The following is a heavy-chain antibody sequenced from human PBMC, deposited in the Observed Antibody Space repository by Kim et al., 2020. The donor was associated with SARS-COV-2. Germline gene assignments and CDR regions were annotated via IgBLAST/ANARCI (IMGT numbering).Heavy chain of an antibody. CDR1: GFNFDEFV. D-gene: IGHD2-15*01. CDR3: GKGAGHCSGGTCYVDN. Sequence: GGSLRLSCAASGFNFDEFVMHWVRQRPGKGLEWVSLLTVYGTEGLYADSVKGRFTISRDNYGNILYLQMSDLTPEDTALYYCGKGAGHCSGGTCYVDNWGPGTLVTVSS. J-gene: IGHJ4*02. CDR2: LTVYGTEG. V-gene: IGHV3-43*02.